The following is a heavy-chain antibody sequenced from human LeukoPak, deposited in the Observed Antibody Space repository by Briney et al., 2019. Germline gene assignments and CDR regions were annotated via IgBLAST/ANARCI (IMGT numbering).Heavy chain of an antibody. CDR2: IHYSGST. CDR3: AKHLVATTPFFDY. V-gene: IGHV4-59*08. Sequence: SETLSLTCTVSGDSISRYYCSWIRQPPGKGLEWIAFIHYSGSTNYNPSLKSRVTISMDTSRNQFSLRLSSVTAADTAVYYCAKHLVATTPFFDYWGQGTLVTVSS. J-gene: IGHJ4*02. D-gene: IGHD5-12*01. CDR1: GDSISRYY.